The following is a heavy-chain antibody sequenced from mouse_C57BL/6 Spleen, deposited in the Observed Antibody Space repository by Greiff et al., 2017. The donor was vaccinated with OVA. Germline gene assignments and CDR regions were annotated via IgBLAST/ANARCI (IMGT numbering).Heavy chain of an antibody. V-gene: IGHV1-7*01. D-gene: IGHD1-1*01. CDR2: INPSSGYT. J-gene: IGHJ4*01. CDR1: GYTFTSYW. CDR3: ATITTVSFYAMDY. Sequence: QVQLQQSGAELAKPGASVKLSCKASGYTFTSYWMHWVKQRPGQGLEWIGYINPSSGYTKYNQKFKDKATLTADKSSSTAYMQLSSLTYEDSAGYYGATITTVSFYAMDYWGQGTSVTVSS.